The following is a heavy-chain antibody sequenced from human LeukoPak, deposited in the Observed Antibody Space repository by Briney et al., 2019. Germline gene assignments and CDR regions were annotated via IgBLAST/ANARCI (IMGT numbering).Heavy chain of an antibody. CDR2: IIPIFGTA. D-gene: IGHD2-2*02. V-gene: IGHV1-69*13. Sequence: SVKVSCKASGGTFSSYAISWVRQAPGQGLEWMGGIIPIFGTANYAQKFQGRVTITADESTSTAYMELSSLRSEDTAVYYCAREAGVVPAAIAYYFDYWGQGTLVTVSS. CDR3: AREAGVVPAAIAYYFDY. CDR1: GGTFSSYA. J-gene: IGHJ4*02.